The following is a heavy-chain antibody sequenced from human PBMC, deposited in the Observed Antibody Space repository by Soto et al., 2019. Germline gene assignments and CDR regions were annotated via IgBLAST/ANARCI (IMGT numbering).Heavy chain of an antibody. Sequence: LTWSVYGGSFIGYYWSWIRQPPGKGLEGIGEINHSGSTNYNPSLKSRVTISVDTSKNKSSLKLSAVTAADTAVYYCARGAANDFWSGYYRRYYYGMDVWGQGTTVTVSS. CDR1: GGSFIGYY. V-gene: IGHV4-34*01. CDR2: INHSGST. CDR3: ARGAANDFWSGYYRRYYYGMDV. J-gene: IGHJ6*02. D-gene: IGHD3-3*01.